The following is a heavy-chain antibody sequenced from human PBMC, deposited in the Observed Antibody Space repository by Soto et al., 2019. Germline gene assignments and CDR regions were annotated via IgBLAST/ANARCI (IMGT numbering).Heavy chain of an antibody. J-gene: IGHJ4*02. V-gene: IGHV4-59*08. CDR1: GGCISSYY. CDR3: ARRWGAAFDY. Sequence: PSETLSLSGTDAGGCISSYYGSWIRQPPGKGLEWIGYIYYSGSTNYNPSLKSLVTISVDTSNNQFSLKLSSVTAADTAVYYCARRWGAAFDYWGQGTLVTVS. CDR2: IYYSGST. D-gene: IGHD1-26*01.